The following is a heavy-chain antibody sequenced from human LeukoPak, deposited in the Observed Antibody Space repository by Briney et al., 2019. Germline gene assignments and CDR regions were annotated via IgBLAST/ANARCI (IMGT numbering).Heavy chain of an antibody. CDR1: GFTFSSYG. D-gene: IGHD1-26*01. Sequence: PGGSLRLSCAASGFTFSSYGMHWVRQAPGKGLECVAVIWYDGSNKYYANSVKGRFTISRDNSKNTLYLRMNSLRAEDTAVYYCARDKGDLPSYYYYYGMDVWGKGTTVTVSS. J-gene: IGHJ6*04. CDR2: IWYDGSNK. CDR3: ARDKGDLPSYYYYYGMDV. V-gene: IGHV3-33*01.